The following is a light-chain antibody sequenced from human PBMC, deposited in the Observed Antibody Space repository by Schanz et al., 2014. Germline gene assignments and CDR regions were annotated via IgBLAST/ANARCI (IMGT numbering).Light chain of an antibody. CDR2: GTS. Sequence: EMVLTQSPATLSLSPGDTATVSCRATESIGNNLLWFQQKPGQPPRLLIYGTSIRATGIPDRFSGSGSGTDFTLTISRLEPEDFAVYYCQQYGSSLLTFGGGTKVEIK. CDR3: QQYGSSLLT. V-gene: IGKV3-20*01. CDR1: ESIGNN. J-gene: IGKJ4*01.